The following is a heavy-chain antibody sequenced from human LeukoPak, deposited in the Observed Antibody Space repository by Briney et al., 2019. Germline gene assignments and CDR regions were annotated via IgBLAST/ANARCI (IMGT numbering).Heavy chain of an antibody. Sequence: ASVKVSCKASGYTFTGYYMHWVRQAPGQGLEWMGWINPNSGGTNYAQKFQGRVTMTRDTSISTAYVELSRLRSDDTAVYYCARAFLDPRLVVPAAIPDYWGQGTLVTVSS. D-gene: IGHD2-2*01. CDR3: ARAFLDPRLVVPAAIPDY. V-gene: IGHV1-2*02. J-gene: IGHJ4*02. CDR1: GYTFTGYY. CDR2: INPNSGGT.